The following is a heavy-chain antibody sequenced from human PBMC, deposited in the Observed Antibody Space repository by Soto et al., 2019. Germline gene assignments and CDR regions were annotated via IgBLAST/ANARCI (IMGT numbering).Heavy chain of an antibody. CDR3: ARYCTNGVCYLAADY. D-gene: IGHD2-8*01. CDR2: IYYSGST. J-gene: IGHJ4*02. CDR1: GGSISSGGYY. V-gene: IGHV4-31*03. Sequence: PSETLSLTCTVSGGSISSGGYYWSWIRQHPGKGLEWIGYIYYSGSTYYNPSLKSRVTISVDTSKNQFSLKLSSVTAADTAVYYCARYCTNGVCYLAADYWGQGTLVTVSS.